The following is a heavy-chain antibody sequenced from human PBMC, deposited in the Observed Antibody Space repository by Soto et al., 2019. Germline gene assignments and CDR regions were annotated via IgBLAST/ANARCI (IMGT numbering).Heavy chain of an antibody. CDR1: GFTLGYYG. Sequence: QMRLVESGGGMVKPGRSLRLSCLVSGFTLGYYGTHWVRQAPGKGLEWVAHLSYDGVYTAYADSVKGRFTISSDSARITLFLQMDSLTTDDTAVYYCAKGQRGSSVGMDVWGQGTNVTVSS. CDR2: LSYDGVYT. V-gene: IGHV3-30*18. CDR3: AKGQRGSSVGMDV. D-gene: IGHD3-22*01. J-gene: IGHJ6*02.